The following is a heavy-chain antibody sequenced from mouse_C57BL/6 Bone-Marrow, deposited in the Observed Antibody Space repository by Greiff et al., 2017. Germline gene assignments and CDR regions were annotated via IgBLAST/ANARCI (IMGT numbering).Heavy chain of an antibody. D-gene: IGHD1-1*01. CDR2: ISNLAYSI. CDR1: GFTFSDYG. Sequence: EVQLVESGGGLVQPGGSLKPSCAASGFTFSDYGMAWVRQAPRKGPEWVAFISNLAYSIYYADTVTGRFTISRENAKNTLYLEMSSLRSEDTAMYYCARHRYGSSYNAMDYWGQGTSVTVSS. CDR3: ARHRYGSSYNAMDY. J-gene: IGHJ4*01. V-gene: IGHV5-15*01.